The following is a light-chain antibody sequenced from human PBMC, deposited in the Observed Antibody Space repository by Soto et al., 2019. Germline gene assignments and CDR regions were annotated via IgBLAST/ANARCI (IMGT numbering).Light chain of an antibody. V-gene: IGLV2-11*01. J-gene: IGLJ1*01. Sequence: QSVLTQPHSVSGSPGQSVTISCTGTSSDIGRFSYVTWYQQHPGKAPKLMIYDVNKRPSGVPDRFSGSKSGNTASLTISGLQPKDEADYYCCSYAGRSTYVFGPGTKLTVL. CDR2: DVN. CDR1: SSDIGRFSY. CDR3: CSYAGRSTYV.